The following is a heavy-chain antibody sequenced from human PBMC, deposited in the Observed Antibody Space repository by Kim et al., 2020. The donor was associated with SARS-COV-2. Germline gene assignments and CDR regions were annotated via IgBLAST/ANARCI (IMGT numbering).Heavy chain of an antibody. D-gene: IGHD3-9*01. Sequence: KTYATSGKGRFTISSDPATNSLFLQMNSLRHEDTAIYYCARDRDWAFDYWGPGTLVTVSS. J-gene: IGHJ4*02. CDR2: K. V-gene: IGHV3-48*02. CDR3: ARDRDWAFDY.